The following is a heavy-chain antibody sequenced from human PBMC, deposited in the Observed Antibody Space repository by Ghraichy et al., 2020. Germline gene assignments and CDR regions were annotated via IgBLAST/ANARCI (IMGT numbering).Heavy chain of an antibody. V-gene: IGHV4-59*01. D-gene: IGHD2-8*01. Sequence: SETLSLTCTVSGGSISSYYWSWIRQPPGKGLEWIGYIYYSGSTNYNPSLKSRVTISVDTSKNQFSLKLSSVTAADTAVYYCARDGGHCTNGVCYHDAFDIWGQGTMVTVSS. CDR2: IYYSGST. CDR1: GGSISSYY. CDR3: ARDGGHCTNGVCYHDAFDI. J-gene: IGHJ3*02.